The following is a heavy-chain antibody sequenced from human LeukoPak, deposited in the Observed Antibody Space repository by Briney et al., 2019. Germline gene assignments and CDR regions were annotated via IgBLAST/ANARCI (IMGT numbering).Heavy chain of an antibody. CDR1: GYTFTGSY. CDR2: INPNSGGT. D-gene: IGHD1-26*01. J-gene: IGHJ4*02. V-gene: IGHV1-2*02. CDR3: ARVGSGSYAY. Sequence: ASLKVSCKAFGYTFTGSYMHWVRQAPGQGLEWMGWINPNSGGTNYAQKFQGRVTMTRDTSISTAYMELSRLRSDDTAVYYCARVGSGSYAYWGQGTLVTVSS.